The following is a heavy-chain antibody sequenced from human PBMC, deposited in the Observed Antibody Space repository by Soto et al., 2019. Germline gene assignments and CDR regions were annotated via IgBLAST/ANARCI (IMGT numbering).Heavy chain of an antibody. D-gene: IGHD2-15*01. Sequence: GGSLRLSCAASGFTFSSYAMSWVRQAPGKGLEWVSAISGSGGSTYYADSVKGRFTISRDNSKNTLYLQMNSLRAEDTAVYYCAKVSDGYCSGGSCFNFDYWGQGTLVTVSS. CDR2: ISGSGGST. CDR1: GFTFSSYA. J-gene: IGHJ4*02. CDR3: AKVSDGYCSGGSCFNFDY. V-gene: IGHV3-23*01.